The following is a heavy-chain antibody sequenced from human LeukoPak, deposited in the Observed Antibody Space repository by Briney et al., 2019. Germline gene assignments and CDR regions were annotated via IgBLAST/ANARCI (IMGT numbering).Heavy chain of an antibody. CDR1: GFTFDDYA. D-gene: IGHD2-15*01. CDR2: FSSNGGSI. CDR3: ARVDSDCSGGSCYRGVFDY. Sequence: GRSLRLSCAASGFTFDDYAMGWVRQAPGGGLEWVSGFSSNGGSIGYADSVKGRFTISRDNAKNSLYLQMNSLRAQDTALYYCARVDSDCSGGSCYRGVFDYCGQGTLVTVSS. V-gene: IGHV3-20*04. J-gene: IGHJ4*02.